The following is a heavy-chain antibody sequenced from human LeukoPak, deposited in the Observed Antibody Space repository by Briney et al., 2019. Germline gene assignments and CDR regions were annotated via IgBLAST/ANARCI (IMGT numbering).Heavy chain of an antibody. V-gene: IGHV3-23*01. CDR2: ISGSGGST. Sequence: GGSLRLSCAASGFTFSSYAMSWVRQAPGKGLEWVSAISGSGGSTYYADSVKGRFTISRDNSKNTLYLQMNSLRAEDTAVYYCARGHAHLGGSFSMHHDAFDIWGQGTMVTVSS. D-gene: IGHD3-10*01. CDR1: GFTFSSYA. J-gene: IGHJ3*02. CDR3: ARGHAHLGGSFSMHHDAFDI.